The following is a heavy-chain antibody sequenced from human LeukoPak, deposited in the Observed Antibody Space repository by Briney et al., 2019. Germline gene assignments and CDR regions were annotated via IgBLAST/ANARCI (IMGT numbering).Heavy chain of an antibody. D-gene: IGHD3-10*01. Sequence: GGSLRLSCAASGFTFSSYAMSWVRQAPGKGLEWVANIKQDGSEKYYVDSVKGRFTISRDNAKNSLYLQMNSLRAEDTAVYYCARDLLLWFGELSPLRYWGQGTLVTVSS. CDR2: IKQDGSEK. J-gene: IGHJ4*02. V-gene: IGHV3-7*03. CDR3: ARDLLLWFGELSPLRY. CDR1: GFTFSSYA.